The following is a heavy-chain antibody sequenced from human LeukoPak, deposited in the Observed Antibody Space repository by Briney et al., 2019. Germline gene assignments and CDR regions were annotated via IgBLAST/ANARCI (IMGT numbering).Heavy chain of an antibody. CDR1: GYTFTSNY. CDR3: ARGASTGPHWFDP. J-gene: IGHJ5*02. Sequence: ASVKVSCKASGYTFTSNYMHWVRQAPGQGLEWMGIINPNGGSTNYAQKFQGRVTLTRDMSTSTVYMELSSLRSEDTAVYYCARGASTGPHWFDPWGQGTLVTVSS. V-gene: IGHV1-46*01. CDR2: INPNGGST. D-gene: IGHD2-8*02.